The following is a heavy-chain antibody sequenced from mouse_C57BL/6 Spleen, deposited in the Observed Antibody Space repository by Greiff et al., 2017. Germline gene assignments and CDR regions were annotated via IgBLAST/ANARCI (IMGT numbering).Heavy chain of an antibody. V-gene: IGHV7-1*01. CDR2: SRNKANDYTT. Sequence: EVQVVESGGGLVQSGRSLRLSCATSGFTFSDFYMEWVRQAPGKGLEWIAASRNKANDYTTEYSASVKGRFIVSRDTSQSILYLQMNALRAEDTASYYCARDGPYYGSSPWYFDVWGTGTTVTVSS. CDR1: GFTFSDFY. CDR3: ARDGPYYGSSPWYFDV. D-gene: IGHD1-1*01. J-gene: IGHJ1*03.